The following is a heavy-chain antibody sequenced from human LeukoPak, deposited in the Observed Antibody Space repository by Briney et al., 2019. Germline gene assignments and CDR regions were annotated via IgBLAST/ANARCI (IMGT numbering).Heavy chain of an antibody. D-gene: IGHD6-13*01. J-gene: IGHJ5*02. CDR1: GGSISSYY. V-gene: IGHV4-59*01. Sequence: KPSETLSLTCTVSGGSISSYYWSWIRQPPGKGLEWIGYIYYSGSTNYNPSLKSRVTIPVDTSKNQFSLKLSSVTAADTAVYYCARGFIAAAGWIDPWGQGTLVTVSS. CDR2: IYYSGST. CDR3: ARGFIAAAGWIDP.